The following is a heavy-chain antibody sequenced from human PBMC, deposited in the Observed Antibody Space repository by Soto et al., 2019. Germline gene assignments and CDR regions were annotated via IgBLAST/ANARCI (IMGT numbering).Heavy chain of an antibody. V-gene: IGHV5-51*01. CDR1: GYSFINDW. CDR2: IYPGDAET. Sequence: PVESLKLSCKVSGYSFINDWIGWVRHMPGKGLEWMGIIYPGDAETRYSPSFQGQVTISVDNSRNTAFLHWSSLKAPDTAIYYCFILYGAARRGFDFWGPGTLVTVSS. CDR3: FILYGAARRGFDF. J-gene: IGHJ4*02. D-gene: IGHD3-10*01.